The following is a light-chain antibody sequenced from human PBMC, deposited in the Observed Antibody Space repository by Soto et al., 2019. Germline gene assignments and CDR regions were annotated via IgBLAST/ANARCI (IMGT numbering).Light chain of an antibody. Sequence: DIQLTQSPSFLSASVGDRVTITCRASQGINNYLAWYQQKSGKAPNLLIYATSTLQSGVPSRFSGSGSGTEFTLTISSLQPEDFAAYYCQQVNSYPLTFGGGTKVEIK. CDR1: QGINNY. V-gene: IGKV1-9*01. CDR3: QQVNSYPLT. J-gene: IGKJ4*01. CDR2: ATS.